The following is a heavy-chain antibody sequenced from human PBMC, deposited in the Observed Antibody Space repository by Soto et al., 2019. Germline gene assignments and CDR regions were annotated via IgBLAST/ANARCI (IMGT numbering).Heavy chain of an antibody. CDR3: ARQKWYYGAGSYSAYYYYMDV. D-gene: IGHD3-10*01. J-gene: IGHJ6*03. V-gene: IGHV4-39*01. CDR1: GGSISSSSDY. Sequence: SETLSLTYTVAGGSISSSSDYWSRIRQPPGKGLEWIGSIYYSGSTYYNPSLKSRVTISVDTSKNQFSLKLSSVTAADTAVYYCARQKWYYGAGSYSAYYYYMDVWGKGTTVTVSS. CDR2: IYYSGST.